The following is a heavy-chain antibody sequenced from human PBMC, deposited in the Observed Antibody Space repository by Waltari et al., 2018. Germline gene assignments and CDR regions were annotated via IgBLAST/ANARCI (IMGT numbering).Heavy chain of an antibody. V-gene: IGHV4-38-2*01. CDR2: IYNRGST. D-gene: IGHD6-6*01. J-gene: IGHJ4*02. Sequence: QVQLQESGPGLVKPSETLSLTCAVSGYSISSGYYWGWIRQPPGKGLEWIGSIYNRGSTYYNPSLKSRVTISVDTSKNQFSLKLSSVTAADTAVYYCARQEYSSPGDYWGQGTLVTVSS. CDR1: GYSISSGYY. CDR3: ARQEYSSPGDY.